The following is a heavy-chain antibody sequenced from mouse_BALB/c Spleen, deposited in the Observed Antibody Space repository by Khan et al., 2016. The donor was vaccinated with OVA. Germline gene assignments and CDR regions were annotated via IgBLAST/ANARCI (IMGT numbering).Heavy chain of an antibody. CDR2: IDPFSGRT. D-gene: IGHD2-2*01. CDR3: TRHGYVAWFTY. CDR1: GYSFTSYY. V-gene: IGHV1S135*01. Sequence: IQLVQSGPELMKPGASVKISCKASGYSFTSYYIHWVMQSHGKSLEWIGYIDPFSGRTTYNQQFKGKATLTVDKSSSTAYIHLSNLTSEDSAVYYCTRHGYVAWFTYWGQGTLVTVSA. J-gene: IGHJ3*01.